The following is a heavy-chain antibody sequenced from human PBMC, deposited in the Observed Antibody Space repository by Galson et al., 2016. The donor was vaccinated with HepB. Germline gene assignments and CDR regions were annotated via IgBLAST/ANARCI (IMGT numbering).Heavy chain of an antibody. V-gene: IGHV1-69*04. D-gene: IGHD4/OR15-4a*01. Sequence: SVKVSCKASGGDFDIDAITWVRQAPGQGLEWMGRLIPSVGIPDYAQHFQDRLTITADSSTSTVYMELRSLQSDDTAVYYCARESPLIMVQVSFFDFWGQGTLVSVSS. CDR1: GGDFDIDA. CDR2: LIPSVGIP. J-gene: IGHJ4*02. CDR3: ARESPLIMVQVSFFDF.